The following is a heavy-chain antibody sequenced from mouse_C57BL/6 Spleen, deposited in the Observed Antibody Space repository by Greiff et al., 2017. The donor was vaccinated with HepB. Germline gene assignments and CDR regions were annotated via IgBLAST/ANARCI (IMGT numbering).Heavy chain of an antibody. Sequence: DVQLQESGPGLVKPSQSLSLTCSVTGYSITSGYYWNWIRQFPGNKLEWMGYISYDGSNNYNPSLKNRISITRDTSKNQFFLKLNSVTTEDTATYYCARSSFYYYGSSLYYFDYWGQGTTLTVSS. D-gene: IGHD1-1*01. CDR2: ISYDGSN. CDR1: GYSITSGYY. J-gene: IGHJ2*01. CDR3: ARSSFYYYGSSLYYFDY. V-gene: IGHV3-6*01.